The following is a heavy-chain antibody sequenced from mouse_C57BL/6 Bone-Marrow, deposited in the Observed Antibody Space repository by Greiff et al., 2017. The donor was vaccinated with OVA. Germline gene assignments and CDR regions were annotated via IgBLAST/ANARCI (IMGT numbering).Heavy chain of an antibody. CDR1: GYTFTSYW. CDR3: ARGGY. CDR2: IDPSDSYT. V-gene: IGHV1-50*01. Sequence: QQSCKASGYTFTSYWMQWVKQRPGQGLEWIGEIDPSDSYTNYNQKFKGKATLTVYTSSSTAYMQLSSLTSEDSAVYYCARGGYWGQGTTLTVSS. J-gene: IGHJ2*01.